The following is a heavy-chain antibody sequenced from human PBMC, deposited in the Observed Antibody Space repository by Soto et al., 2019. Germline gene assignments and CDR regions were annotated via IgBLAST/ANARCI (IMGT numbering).Heavy chain of an antibody. Sequence: SETLSLTCTVSGASISSGGYYWSWIRQHPGQDPQWIGYIYYSGSTYYNPSLKTRPTISVDTSKNQFSLKLSSVTAADTAVYYCASSPPSGYSSSWYEGREDYYYYYGMDVWGQGTRVTVCS. CDR3: ASSPPSGYSSSWYEGREDYYYYYGMDV. CDR2: IYYSGST. V-gene: IGHV4-31*03. CDR1: GASISSGGYY. J-gene: IGHJ6*02. D-gene: IGHD6-13*01.